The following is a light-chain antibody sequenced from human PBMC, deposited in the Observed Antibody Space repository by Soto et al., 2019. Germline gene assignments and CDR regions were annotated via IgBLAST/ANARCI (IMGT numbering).Light chain of an antibody. Sequence: QSALTQPASVSGSPGQSITISCTGTSSDVGGYNYVSWYQQHPGKAPKLIIYDVSNRPSGVSNRLSGSKSGNTASLTISGLQAEDEADYYCSSYTSSSTLYVFGTGTRSPS. CDR2: DVS. CDR1: SSDVGGYNY. V-gene: IGLV2-14*01. CDR3: SSYTSSSTLYV. J-gene: IGLJ1*01.